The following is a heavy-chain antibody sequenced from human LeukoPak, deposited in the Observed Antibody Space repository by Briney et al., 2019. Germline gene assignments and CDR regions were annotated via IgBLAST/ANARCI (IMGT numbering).Heavy chain of an antibody. Sequence: ASVKVSCKASGYTFSNYGISWVRQAPGQGLEWMGWISAYNGNTNYAQKLQGRVTMTTDTSTSTAYMELRSLRSDDTAVYYCAKGDPDTVVPAAMDAFDIWGQGTMVTVSS. CDR3: AKGDPDTVVPAAMDAFDI. CDR2: ISAYNGNT. D-gene: IGHD2-2*01. V-gene: IGHV1-18*01. CDR1: GYTFSNYG. J-gene: IGHJ3*02.